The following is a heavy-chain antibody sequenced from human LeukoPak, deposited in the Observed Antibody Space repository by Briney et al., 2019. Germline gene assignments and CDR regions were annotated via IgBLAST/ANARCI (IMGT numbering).Heavy chain of an antibody. CDR2: IRTSSSAV. D-gene: IGHD1-26*01. CDR3: ARGAYSGSFLDS. J-gene: IGHJ4*02. V-gene: IGHV3-48*04. Sequence: GGSLRLSCAASGFTFSSYGMHWVRQAPGKGLEWVSYIRTSSSAVYYAGSVRGRFTISRDDAKNSLYLYVSSLRVEDTAVYYCARGAYSGSFLDSWGQGTLVTVSS. CDR1: GFTFSSYG.